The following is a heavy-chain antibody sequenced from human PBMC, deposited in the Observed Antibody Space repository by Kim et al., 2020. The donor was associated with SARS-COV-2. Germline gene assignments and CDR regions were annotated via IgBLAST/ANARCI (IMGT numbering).Heavy chain of an antibody. D-gene: IGHD3-22*01. J-gene: IGHJ4*02. Sequence: GGSLRLSCAASGFTFSSYWMSWVRQAPGKGLEWVANIKQDGSEKYYVDSVKGRFTISRDNAKNSLYLQMNSLRAEDTAVYYCARVLTSLRDYYDSTPPWGQGTLVTVSS. CDR2: IKQDGSEK. CDR1: GFTFSSYW. V-gene: IGHV3-7*03. CDR3: ARVLTSLRDYYDSTPP.